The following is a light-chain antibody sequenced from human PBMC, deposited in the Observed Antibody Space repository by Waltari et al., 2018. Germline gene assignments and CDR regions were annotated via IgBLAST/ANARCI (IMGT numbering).Light chain of an antibody. J-gene: IGKJ5*01. V-gene: IGKV4-1*01. CDR3: QQYHSSPS. Sequence: DIVMTQSPDSLAVSLGEGATINCKSSQSVLYTSNNKNYLAWYQQKPGQPPKLLIYWASTRVSGVPDRFSGSGSGTDFTLTISSLQAEDVAVYHCQQYHSSPSFGQGTRLEIK. CDR1: QSVLYTSNNKNY. CDR2: WAS.